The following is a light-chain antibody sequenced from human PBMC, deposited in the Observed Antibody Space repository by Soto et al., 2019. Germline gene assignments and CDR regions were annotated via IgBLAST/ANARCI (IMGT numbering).Light chain of an antibody. J-gene: IGLJ3*02. CDR1: SSNIGSNT. CDR3: AAWDDSLHGWV. V-gene: IGLV1-44*01. Sequence: QSVLTQPPSASGTPGQRVTISCSGSSSNIGSNTVNWYQQLPGTAPKLLIYSTDQRPSGVPDRFSGSRSGTSASLAISGLRSDDEADYYCAAWDDSLHGWVFGGGTKLTVL. CDR2: STD.